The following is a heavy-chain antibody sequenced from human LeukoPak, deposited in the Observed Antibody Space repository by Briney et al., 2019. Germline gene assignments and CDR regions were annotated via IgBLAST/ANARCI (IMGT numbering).Heavy chain of an antibody. J-gene: IGHJ4*02. CDR1: GGAIRSHY. D-gene: IGHD1/OR15-1a*01. CDR2: IYSSGYT. Sequence: PSETLSLTCTVSGGAIRSHYGNWIRQPPGKGLEWIGRIYSSGYTNDNPFLKSRITMSVDMSKNQFSLRLNSVTAADTAVYYCARGEHSVDSWGQGMLVTVSS. CDR3: ARGEHSVDS. V-gene: IGHV4-4*07.